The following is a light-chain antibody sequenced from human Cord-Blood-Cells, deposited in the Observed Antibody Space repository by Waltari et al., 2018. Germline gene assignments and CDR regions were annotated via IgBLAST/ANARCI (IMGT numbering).Light chain of an antibody. J-gene: IGLJ1*01. CDR3: SSYTSSSTYV. CDR2: DVS. CDR1: CSDAGGYNE. V-gene: IGLV2-14*01. Sequence: SALTQPSSVPGSPGQSITISCPGTCSDAGGYNELSWYQQGPGKAPKLMIYDVSNRHSGVSNRFSGSKSGNTASLTISGLQAEDEADYYCSSYTSSSTYVFGTGTKVTVL.